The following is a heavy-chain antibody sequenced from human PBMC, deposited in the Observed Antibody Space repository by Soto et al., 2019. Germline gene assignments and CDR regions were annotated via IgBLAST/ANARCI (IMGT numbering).Heavy chain of an antibody. CDR2: ISGGGGST. V-gene: IGHV3-23*01. CDR3: ATLLGYCSGGSCSEVYYFDY. CDR1: GFTFSSYA. D-gene: IGHD2-15*01. Sequence: EVQLLESGGGLVQPGGSLRLSCAASGFTFSSYAMSWVRQAPGKGLEWVSAISGGGGSTYYADSVKGRFTISRDNSKNTLYLQMNSLRAEDTAVYYCATLLGYCSGGSCSEVYYFDYWGQGTLVTVSS. J-gene: IGHJ4*02.